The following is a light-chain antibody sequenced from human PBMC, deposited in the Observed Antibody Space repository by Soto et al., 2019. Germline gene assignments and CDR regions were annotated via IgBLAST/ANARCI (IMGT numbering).Light chain of an antibody. CDR2: DAS. CDR3: QQFIDGWT. CDR1: QSINNR. J-gene: IGKJ1*01. V-gene: IGKV1-5*01. Sequence: PITQSPSTLSASIGDRVTITCRASQSINNRLAWYQQMPGKAPNLLIYDASTLESGVPSRFRGSGSETEFTLTISGLQPDDFATYYCQQFIDGWTFGQGTKVDIK.